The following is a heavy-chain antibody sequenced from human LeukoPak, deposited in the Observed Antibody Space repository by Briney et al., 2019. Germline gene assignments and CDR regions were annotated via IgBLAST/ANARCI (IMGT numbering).Heavy chain of an antibody. CDR1: GDSISTYY. Sequence: SETLSLTCTVSGDSISTYYWSWIRQSPGKGLEWIGYIYHSGSTKYNPSLKSRATISVDTSKKQFSLKLSSVTAADTAVYYCARDGYGGVDYWGQGTLVTVSS. J-gene: IGHJ4*02. CDR2: IYHSGST. CDR3: ARDGYGGVDY. V-gene: IGHV4-59*01. D-gene: IGHD3-10*01.